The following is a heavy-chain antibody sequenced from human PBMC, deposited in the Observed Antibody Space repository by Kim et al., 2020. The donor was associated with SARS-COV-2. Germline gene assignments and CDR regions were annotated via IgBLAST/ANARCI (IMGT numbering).Heavy chain of an antibody. D-gene: IGHD3-9*01. V-gene: IGHV4-39*01. Sequence: SETLSLTCTVSGGSISSSSYYWGWIRQPPGKGLEWIGSIYYSGSTYYNPSLKSRVTISVDTSKNQFSLKLSSVTAADTAVYYCARLRGYLDWLLYDAFDIWGQGTMVTVSS. CDR1: GGSISSSSYY. CDR2: IYYSGST. J-gene: IGHJ3*02. CDR3: ARLRGYLDWLLYDAFDI.